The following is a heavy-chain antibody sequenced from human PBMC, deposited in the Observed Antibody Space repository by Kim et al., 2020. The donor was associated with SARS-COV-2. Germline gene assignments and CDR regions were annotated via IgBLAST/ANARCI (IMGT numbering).Heavy chain of an antibody. J-gene: IGHJ4*02. D-gene: IGHD3-10*01. V-gene: IGHV3-53*04. Sequence: GGSLRLSCAASGFTVSSNYMSWVRQAPGKGLEWVSVIYSGGSTYYADSVKGRFTISRHNSKNTLYLQMNSLRAEDTAVYYCARGLGSGSYSGYFDYWGQGTLVTVSS. CDR2: IYSGGST. CDR3: ARGLGSGSYSGYFDY. CDR1: GFTVSSNY.